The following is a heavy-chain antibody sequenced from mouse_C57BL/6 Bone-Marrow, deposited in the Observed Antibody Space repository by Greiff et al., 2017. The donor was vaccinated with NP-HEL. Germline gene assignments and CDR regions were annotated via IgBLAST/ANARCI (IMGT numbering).Heavy chain of an antibody. CDR1: GYTFTSYW. V-gene: IGHV1-5*01. Sequence: VQLQQSGTVLARPGASVKMSCKTSGYTFTSYWMHWVKQRPGQGLEWIGAIYPGNSDTSYNQKFKGKAKLTAVTSASTAYMELSSLTNEDSAVYYCTNWDVWYFDVWGTGTTVTVSS. CDR2: IYPGNSDT. J-gene: IGHJ1*03. CDR3: TNWDVWYFDV. D-gene: IGHD4-1*01.